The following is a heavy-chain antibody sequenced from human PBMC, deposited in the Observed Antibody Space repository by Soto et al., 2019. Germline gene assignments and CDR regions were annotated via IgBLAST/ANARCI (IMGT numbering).Heavy chain of an antibody. V-gene: IGHV1-69*12. D-gene: IGHD6-19*01. Sequence: QVQLVQSGAEVKKPGSSVKVSCKASGDIFSSYAISWVRQAPGQGPEWMGGIIPIFDTTNYAQKFQGRVTITADESTSTAYMELSSLRSEDTAVYYCARHLAVAGYFDSWGQGTLVTVSS. J-gene: IGHJ4*02. CDR3: ARHLAVAGYFDS. CDR1: GDIFSSYA. CDR2: IIPIFDTT.